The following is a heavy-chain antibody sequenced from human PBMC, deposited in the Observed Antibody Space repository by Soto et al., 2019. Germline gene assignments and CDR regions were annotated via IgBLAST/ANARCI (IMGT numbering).Heavy chain of an antibody. CDR2: IKEDGSEK. Sequence: PGGSLRLSCAASGFTFSSYWMSWVRQAPGKGLEWEANIKEDGSEKYSVDSVKGRFTISRDNAKNSLYLQMNSLRAEDTAVYYCARDVLQTLFDYWGQGTLVTVSS. J-gene: IGHJ4*02. CDR3: ARDVLQTLFDY. V-gene: IGHV3-7*03. CDR1: GFTFSSYW. D-gene: IGHD3-16*01.